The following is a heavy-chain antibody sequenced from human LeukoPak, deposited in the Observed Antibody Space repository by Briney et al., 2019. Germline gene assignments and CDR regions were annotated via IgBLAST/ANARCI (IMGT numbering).Heavy chain of an antibody. CDR1: GYTFTDYY. Sequence: ASVMVSCKASGYTFTDYYMHWVRQAPGQGFEWMGWINPNGGDTNYAQKFQGRVTMTRDTSISTAHMEVSRLRSDDTAVYYCARANFLYCSSTTCLFDYWGQGTLVTVSS. CDR2: INPNGGDT. D-gene: IGHD2-2*01. V-gene: IGHV1-2*02. CDR3: ARANFLYCSSTTCLFDY. J-gene: IGHJ4*02.